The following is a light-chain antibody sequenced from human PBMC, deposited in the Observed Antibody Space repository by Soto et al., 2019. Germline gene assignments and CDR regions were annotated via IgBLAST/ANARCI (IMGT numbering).Light chain of an antibody. CDR3: QQYNNWPRT. CDR2: VAS. Sequence: EIVMTQSPATLSVSPGERATLSCRASQSVSSNLAWYQQKPGQAPRLLIYVASTRATGIPARFSGSGSGTECTLTISSLQSEEFAVYYCQQYNNWPRTFGQGTKLEIK. J-gene: IGKJ2*01. V-gene: IGKV3-15*01. CDR1: QSVSSN.